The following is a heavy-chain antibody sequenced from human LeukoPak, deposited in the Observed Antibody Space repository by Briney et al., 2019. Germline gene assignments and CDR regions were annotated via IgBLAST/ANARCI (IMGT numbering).Heavy chain of an antibody. J-gene: IGHJ4*02. CDR2: IIPIFGTA. CDR1: GGTFSSYA. CDR3: AIPVTGGNY. Sequence: ASVKVSCKASGGTFSSYAISWVRQAPGQGLEWMGRIIPIFGTANYAQKFQGRVMITTDESTSTAYMELSSLRSEDTAVYYCAIPVTGGNYWGQGTLVTVSS. D-gene: IGHD3-16*01. V-gene: IGHV1-69*05.